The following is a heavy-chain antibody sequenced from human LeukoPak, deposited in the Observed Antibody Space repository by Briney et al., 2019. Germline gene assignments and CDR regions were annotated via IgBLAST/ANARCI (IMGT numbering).Heavy chain of an antibody. D-gene: IGHD1/OR15-1a*01. V-gene: IGHV5-51*01. CDR1: GYSFTTYW. J-gene: IGHJ4*02. Sequence: GESLKISCKGSGYSFTTYWIGWVRQLPGKGLEWIGIIFPGDSDTTYSPSLQGQVTISADKSINTAYLQWSSLRASDTAMYYCATSESQTRFDYWGQGTPVTVSS. CDR3: ATSESQTRFDY. CDR2: IFPGDSDT.